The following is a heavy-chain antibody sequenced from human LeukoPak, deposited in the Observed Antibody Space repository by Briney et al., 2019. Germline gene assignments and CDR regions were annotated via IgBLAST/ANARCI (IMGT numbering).Heavy chain of an antibody. CDR3: ASYTAMVTGGYVY. J-gene: IGHJ4*01. D-gene: IGHD5-18*01. CDR2: IYYSGST. Sequence: NASETLSLTCTVSGGSISSSSYYWGWIRQPPGKGLEWIGSIYYSGSTYYNPSLKSRVTISVDTSKNQFSLKLSSVTAADTAVYYCASYTAMVTGGYVYWGQGTLVTVSS. CDR1: GGSISSSSYY. V-gene: IGHV4-39*01.